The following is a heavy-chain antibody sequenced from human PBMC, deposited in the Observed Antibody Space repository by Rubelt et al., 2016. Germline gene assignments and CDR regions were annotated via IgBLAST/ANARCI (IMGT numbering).Heavy chain of an antibody. J-gene: IGHJ3*02. D-gene: IGHD3-22*01. Sequence: QLQLQESGPGLVKPSETLSLTCTVSGGSISSSSYYWGWIRQHPGKGLEWIGHIYYSGSTYYNPSLKSRVTISVDTSKNQFSLKLSSVTAADTAVYYCARDDRDDDAFDIWGQGTMVTVSS. CDR3: ARDDRDDDAFDI. CDR2: IYYSGST. CDR1: GGSISSSSYY. V-gene: IGHV4-31*03.